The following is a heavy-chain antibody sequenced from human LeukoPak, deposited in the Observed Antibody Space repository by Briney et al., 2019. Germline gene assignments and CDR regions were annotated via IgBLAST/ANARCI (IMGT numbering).Heavy chain of an antibody. CDR2: ISGSGINT. CDR3: ATERGDSPDY. D-gene: IGHD2-21*01. J-gene: IGHJ4*02. Sequence: GGSLRLSCAASGFTFSSYAMSWVRQGPGEGLQWVSGISGSGINTYYADSVKGRFTISRDNSKNTLYLQMNNLRAEDTAVYYCATERGDSPDYWGQGTLVTVSS. CDR1: GFTFSSYA. V-gene: IGHV3-23*01.